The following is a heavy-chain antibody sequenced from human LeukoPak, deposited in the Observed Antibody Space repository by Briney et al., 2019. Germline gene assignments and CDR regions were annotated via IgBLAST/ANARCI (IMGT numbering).Heavy chain of an antibody. D-gene: IGHD2-2*01. Sequence: GGSLRLSCAASGFTFSSYSMNWVRQAPGKGLEWVSSISSSSSYIYYADSVKGRFTISRDNAKNSLYLQMNSLRAEDTAVYYCARVPAAANYFDYWGQGTLVTVSS. CDR1: GFTFSSYS. CDR2: ISSSSSYI. CDR3: ARVPAAANYFDY. V-gene: IGHV3-21*01. J-gene: IGHJ4*02.